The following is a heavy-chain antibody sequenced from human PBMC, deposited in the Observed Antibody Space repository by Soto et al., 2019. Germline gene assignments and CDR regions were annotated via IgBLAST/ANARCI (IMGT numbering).Heavy chain of an antibody. V-gene: IGHV4-59*02. CDR3: PRDGVGPFDY. D-gene: IGHD3-3*01. Sequence: QVQLLESGPGLLKPSETLSLTCTISGGSVSSYYWSWIRQRPGKALEWIGLTSFSGNTNYNPSLKSRDAMAVDTSKNQFSLTLTSVTAADTAVYYCPRDGVGPFDYWGQGTLVTVSS. J-gene: IGHJ4*02. CDR2: TSFSGNT. CDR1: GGSVSSYY.